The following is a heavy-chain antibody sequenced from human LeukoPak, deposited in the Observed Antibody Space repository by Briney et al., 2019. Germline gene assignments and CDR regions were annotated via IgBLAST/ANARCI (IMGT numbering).Heavy chain of an antibody. CDR2: IYYSGST. J-gene: IGHJ4*02. CDR1: GGSISSYY. D-gene: IGHD3-22*01. Sequence: SETLSLTCTVSGGSISSYYWSWIRQPPGKGLEWIGYIYYSGSTNYNPSLKSRVTISVDTSKNQFSLKLSSVTAADTAVYYCARGYYYDSSGYYDVGGYYFDYWGQGTLVTASS. V-gene: IGHV4-59*01. CDR3: ARGYYYDSSGYYDVGGYYFDY.